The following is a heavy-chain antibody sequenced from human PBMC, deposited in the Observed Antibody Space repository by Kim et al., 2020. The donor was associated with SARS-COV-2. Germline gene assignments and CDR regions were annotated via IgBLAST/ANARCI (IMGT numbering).Heavy chain of an antibody. CDR2: ITGDGTDT. CDR1: GFTFKSYA. D-gene: IGHD1-26*01. V-gene: IGHV3-23*01. Sequence: GGSLRLSCAASGFTFKSYAMSWVRQAPGKDLEWVSAITGDGTDTYYADSVQGRFTISRDNSNNTLFLQMNSLRAEDTAVYFCAKGSSTARPYYFDYWGQGTVVTVSP. CDR3: AKGSSTARPYYFDY. J-gene: IGHJ4*02.